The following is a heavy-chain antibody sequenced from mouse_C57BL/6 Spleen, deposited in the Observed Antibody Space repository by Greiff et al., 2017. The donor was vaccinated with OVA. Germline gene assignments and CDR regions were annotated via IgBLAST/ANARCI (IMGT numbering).Heavy chain of an antibody. CDR3: ARWMGTYYFDY. V-gene: IGHV1-64*01. D-gene: IGHD2-3*01. J-gene: IGHJ2*01. CDR2: IHPNSGST. Sequence: QVQLQQPGAELVKPGASVKLSCKASGYTFTSYWMHWVKQRPGQGLEWIGMIHPNSGSTNYNEKFKSKATLTVDKSSSTAYMQLSSLTSEDSAVYYCARWMGTYYFDYWGQGTTLTVSS. CDR1: GYTFTSYW.